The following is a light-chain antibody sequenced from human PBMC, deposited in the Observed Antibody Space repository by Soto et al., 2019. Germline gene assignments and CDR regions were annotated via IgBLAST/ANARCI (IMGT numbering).Light chain of an antibody. Sequence: QSALTQPASVSGSPGQSITISCTGTSSDVGTYNLVSWYQQHPGKPPKLIIYDVTKRPSGVSNRFSGSKSGYTASLTISGLQAEDEADYYCCSFAGSSTFYVLGTGTNVTVL. CDR3: CSFAGSSTFYV. CDR1: SSDVGTYNL. CDR2: DVT. J-gene: IGLJ1*01. V-gene: IGLV2-23*02.